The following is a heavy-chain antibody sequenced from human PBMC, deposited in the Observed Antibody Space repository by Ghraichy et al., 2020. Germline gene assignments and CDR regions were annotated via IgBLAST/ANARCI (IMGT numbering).Heavy chain of an antibody. CDR3: ATDLRWELQFDH. J-gene: IGHJ4*02. D-gene: IGHD1-26*01. CDR2: IKSKSDGGTT. CDR1: EFTFSNAW. Sequence: GGSLRLSCAVSEFTFSNAWMSCVRQAPGKGLEWVGRIKSKSDGGTTDYAAPVKGRFTISRDDSKNTLFLQMNSLKTEDTAVYYCATDLRWELQFDHWGQGTLVTVSS. V-gene: IGHV3-15*01.